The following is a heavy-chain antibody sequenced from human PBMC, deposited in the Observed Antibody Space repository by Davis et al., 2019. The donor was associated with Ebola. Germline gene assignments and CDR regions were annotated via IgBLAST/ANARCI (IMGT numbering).Heavy chain of an antibody. Sequence: PGGSLRLSCVASGFTFNTYWMSWVRQAPGKGLEWVGRIGIEAENKTTDNAASLKGRFILSRDDSKSTLYLHMFSLKAEDTAVYYCTTDLVWSGHHDYWGQGTLVTVSA. V-gene: IGHV3-15*04. CDR3: TTDLVWSGHHDY. J-gene: IGHJ4*02. CDR1: GFTFNTYW. D-gene: IGHD3-3*01. CDR2: IGIEAENKTT.